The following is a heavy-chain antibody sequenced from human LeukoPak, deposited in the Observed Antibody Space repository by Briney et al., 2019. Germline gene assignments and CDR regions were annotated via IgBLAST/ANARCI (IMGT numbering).Heavy chain of an antibody. V-gene: IGHV3-23*01. CDR1: GFTFSNYA. J-gene: IGHJ4*02. CDR3: ARARNFDY. CDR2: ISGSGDST. Sequence: GGSLRLSCAASGFTFSNYAMSWVRQAPGKGLEWVSDISGSGDSTNYADSVKGRFTISRDNSKNTLYLQMNSLRAEDTAVYYCARARNFDYWGQGTLVTVSS.